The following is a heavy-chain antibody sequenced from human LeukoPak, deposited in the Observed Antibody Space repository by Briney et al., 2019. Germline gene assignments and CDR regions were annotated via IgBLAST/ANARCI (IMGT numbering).Heavy chain of an antibody. Sequence: ASETLSLTCAVSGGSISSGGYSWSWIRQPPGKGLEWIGYIYHSGSTYYNPSLKSRVTISVDRSKNQFSLKLSSVTAADTAVYYCASGIGGYFDYWGQGTLVTVSS. CDR2: IYHSGST. CDR3: ASGIGGYFDY. J-gene: IGHJ4*02. CDR1: GGSISSGGYS. V-gene: IGHV4-30-2*01. D-gene: IGHD1-26*01.